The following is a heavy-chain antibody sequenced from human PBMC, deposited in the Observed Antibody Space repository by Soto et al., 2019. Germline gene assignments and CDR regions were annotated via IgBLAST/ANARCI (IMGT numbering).Heavy chain of an antibody. V-gene: IGHV3-23*01. D-gene: IGHD6-13*01. J-gene: IGHJ4*02. CDR3: AYSSTPFDY. Sequence: SECTFSSYAGSWVRQAPGKGLEWVSAISGSGGSTYYADSVKGRFTISRDNSKNTLYLQMNSLRAEDTAVYYCAYSSTPFDYWGQGTLVTVSS. CDR1: ECTFSSYA. CDR2: ISGSGGST.